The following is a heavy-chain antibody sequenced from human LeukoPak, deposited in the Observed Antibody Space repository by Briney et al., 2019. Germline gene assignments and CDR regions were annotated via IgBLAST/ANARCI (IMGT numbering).Heavy chain of an antibody. J-gene: IGHJ3*02. CDR2: INVDGTAE. V-gene: IGHV3-7*03. Sequence: GGSLRLSCAASGFSFSTIYMSWVRQTPGQGLEWVANINVDGTAEYYVDSVKGRFTISRDNAKNSLYLQMNSLRAEDTAVYYCARDPYRFAFDIWGQGTVILVSS. CDR1: GFSFSTIY. CDR3: ARDPYRFAFDI. D-gene: IGHD1-26*01.